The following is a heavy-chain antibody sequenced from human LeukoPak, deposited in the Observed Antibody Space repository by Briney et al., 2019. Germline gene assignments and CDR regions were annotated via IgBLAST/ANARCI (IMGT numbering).Heavy chain of an antibody. J-gene: IGHJ4*02. V-gene: IGHV3-21*01. CDR1: GFIFSNYS. D-gene: IGHD3-22*01. CDR2: LTKTGTYT. CDR3: ARDTYDISGYKYIYYFDF. Sequence: PGGSLRLSCAASGFIFSNYSMNWVRQAPGKGLEWVSSLTKTGTYTFYADSVKGRFTVSRDNAKNSLYLQMNSLRAEDTAVYHCARDTYDISGYKYIYYFDFWGRGTLVTVSS.